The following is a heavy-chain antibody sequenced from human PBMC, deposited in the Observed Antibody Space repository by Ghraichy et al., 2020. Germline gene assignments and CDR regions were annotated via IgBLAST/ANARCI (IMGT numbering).Heavy chain of an antibody. Sequence: GGSLRLSCAASGFTFSSYSMNWVRQAPGKGLEWVSYISSSSSTIYYADSVKGRFTISRDNAKNSLYLQMNSLRDEDTAVYYCARDTHDSSGYYQDRGDGDAFDIWGQGTMVTVSS. V-gene: IGHV3-48*02. CDR3: ARDTHDSSGYYQDRGDGDAFDI. D-gene: IGHD3-22*01. CDR2: ISSSSSTI. J-gene: IGHJ3*02. CDR1: GFTFSSYS.